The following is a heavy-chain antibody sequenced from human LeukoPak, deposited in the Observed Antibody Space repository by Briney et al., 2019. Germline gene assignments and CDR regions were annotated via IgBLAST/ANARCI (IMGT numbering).Heavy chain of an antibody. V-gene: IGHV3-33*01. D-gene: IGHD6-13*01. Sequence: PGGSLRLSCAASGFTFSSYGMHWVRQAPGKGLEWVAVIWYDGSNKYYADSVKGRFTISRDNSKNTLYLQMNSLRAEDTAVYYCARDGGSSWYWFDPWGQGTPVTVSS. J-gene: IGHJ5*02. CDR1: GFTFSSYG. CDR2: IWYDGSNK. CDR3: ARDGGSSWYWFDP.